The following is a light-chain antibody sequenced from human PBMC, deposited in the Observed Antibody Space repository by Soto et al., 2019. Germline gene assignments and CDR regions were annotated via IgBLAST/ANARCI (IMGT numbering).Light chain of an antibody. J-gene: IGKJ4*01. CDR1: QSVSSY. CDR2: DAS. Sequence: EIVLTQSPATLSLSPGERATLSCRASQSVSSYLAWYQQKPGQAPRLLIYDASNRATGIPARFSGSGSGTDFTLTISSLEPEDFGVYYSQQRSNWPPLTFGGGTKVEIK. V-gene: IGKV3-11*01. CDR3: QQRSNWPPLT.